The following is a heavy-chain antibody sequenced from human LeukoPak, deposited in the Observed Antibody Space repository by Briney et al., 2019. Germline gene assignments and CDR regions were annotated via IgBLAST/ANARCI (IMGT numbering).Heavy chain of an antibody. CDR1: GFTFSSYG. Sequence: GGSLRLSCAASGFTFSSYGMHWVRQAPGKGLEWVAVIWYDGSNKYYADSVKGRFTISRDNSKNTLYLQMNSLRAEDTAVYYCAREYYYDSSGHLRPSFLHWGQGTLVTVSS. J-gene: IGHJ4*02. CDR3: AREYYYDSSGHLRPSFLH. CDR2: IWYDGSNK. D-gene: IGHD3-22*01. V-gene: IGHV3-33*01.